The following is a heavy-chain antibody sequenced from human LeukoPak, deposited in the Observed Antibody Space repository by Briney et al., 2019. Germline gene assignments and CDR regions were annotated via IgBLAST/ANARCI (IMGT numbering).Heavy chain of an antibody. CDR1: GFTFSDYY. V-gene: IGHV3-11*01. Sequence: GGSLRLSCAASGFTFSDYYMSWIRQAPGKGLEWVSHISSSGSTIYYADSVKGRFTISRDNAKNSLYLQMNSLRAEDTAVYYCARDPIVVVPAATIYYYYYGMDVWGQGTTVTVSS. CDR3: ARDPIVVVPAATIYYYYYGMDV. J-gene: IGHJ6*02. D-gene: IGHD2-2*01. CDR2: ISSSGSTI.